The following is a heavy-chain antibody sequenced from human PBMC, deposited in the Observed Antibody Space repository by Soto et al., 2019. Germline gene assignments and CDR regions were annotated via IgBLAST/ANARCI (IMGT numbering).Heavy chain of an antibody. CDR3: SRGGHVVVVTAAFDF. Sequence: QVQLVQSGAEVKKPGASVKVSCKASGDTFTDYYIHWVRQAPGQGLEWMGTVNPSGGHTTYAQHFLATMTMTRHTSTSTLYMELTSLTSEDTAVYYFSRGGHVVVVTAAFDFWGQGTLVTVSS. D-gene: IGHD2-21*02. CDR1: GDTFTDYY. CDR2: VNPSGGHT. J-gene: IGHJ4*02. V-gene: IGHV1-46*03.